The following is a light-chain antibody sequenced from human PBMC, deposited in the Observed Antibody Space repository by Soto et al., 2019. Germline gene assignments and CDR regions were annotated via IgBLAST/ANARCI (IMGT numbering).Light chain of an antibody. Sequence: QSVLTQPPSVSGTPGLRVNISCSGGISNIGKDTVNWYQQLPGTAHKLLMFNDDNRPSGVPDRFSGSRSGTSASLAISGLQSDDEAVYFCSTWDDRLNGWVFGGGTKLTVL. J-gene: IGLJ3*02. CDR1: ISNIGKDT. CDR2: NDD. CDR3: STWDDRLNGWV. V-gene: IGLV1-44*01.